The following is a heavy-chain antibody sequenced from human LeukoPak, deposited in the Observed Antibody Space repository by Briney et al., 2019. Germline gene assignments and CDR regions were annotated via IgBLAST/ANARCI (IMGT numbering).Heavy chain of an antibody. J-gene: IGHJ3*02. V-gene: IGHV1-46*01. CDR3: ARLYYNDSSGYYYDAFDI. Sequence: ASVKVSCKASGYTFTSYYMHWVRQAPGQGLEWMGIINPSGGSTSYAQKFQGRVTMTRDTSTSTVYMELSSLRSEDTAVYYCARLYYNDSSGYYYDAFDIWGQGTMVTVSS. CDR1: GYTFTSYY. D-gene: IGHD3-22*01. CDR2: INPSGGST.